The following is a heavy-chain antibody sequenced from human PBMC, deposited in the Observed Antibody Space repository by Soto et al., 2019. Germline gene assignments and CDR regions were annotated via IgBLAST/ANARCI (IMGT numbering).Heavy chain of an antibody. CDR3: ARAWTATAGWANWFDR. CDR2: IHYSGST. CDR1: GGSISGGGYY. V-gene: IGHV4-31*03. J-gene: IGHJ5*02. D-gene: IGHD6-13*01. Sequence: QVQLQDSGPGLGEPSKTLSLTCTVSGGSISGGGYYGSWIRQYSGRGLEWIGYIHYSGSTYYNPALKSRVTISVDTSKTQFFLKLSSVTAADTAVYYCARAWTATAGWANWFDRWGQGTLVTVSS.